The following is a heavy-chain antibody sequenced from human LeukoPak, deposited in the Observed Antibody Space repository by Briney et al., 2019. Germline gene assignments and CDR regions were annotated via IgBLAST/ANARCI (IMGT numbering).Heavy chain of an antibody. V-gene: IGHV3-53*01. CDR2: LYSDGNT. J-gene: IGHJ4*02. D-gene: IGHD1-14*01. CDR3: ARGVEPLAANTLAY. Sequence: GGSLRLSCAASGFTVITNDMTWVRQAPGKGLGCVSVLYSDGNTKYADSVQGRFTISRDNSKNTLYLEMNSLSPDDTAVYYCARGVEPLAANTLAYWGQGTLVTVSS. CDR1: GFTVITND.